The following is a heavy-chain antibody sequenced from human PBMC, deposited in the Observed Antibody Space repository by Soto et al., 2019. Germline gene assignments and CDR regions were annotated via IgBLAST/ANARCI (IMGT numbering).Heavy chain of an antibody. J-gene: IGHJ4*02. V-gene: IGHV2-5*02. CDR3: AHRRGGYNWDDAHFDY. D-gene: IGHD1-20*01. CDR1: GFSLSTTGVG. CDR2: AYWDDDN. Sequence: KESGPTLVKPTQTLTLTCSFSGFSLSTTGVGVGWIRQPPGKALEWLGFAYWDDDNRYSPSLKSRLTITKDTSGNQVVLTMTNMDPVDTATYFCAHRRGGYNWDDAHFDYWGQGTLVTVSS.